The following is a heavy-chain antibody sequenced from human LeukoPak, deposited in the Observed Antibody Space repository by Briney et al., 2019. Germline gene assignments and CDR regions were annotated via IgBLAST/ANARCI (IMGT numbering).Heavy chain of an antibody. CDR2: IYTSGST. J-gene: IGHJ4*02. CDR1: GGSISSGSYY. CDR3: ARGVIVEIGDTFGGVIVPVD. Sequence: KPSETLSLTCTVSGGSISSGSYYWSWIRQPAGKGLEWIGRIYTSGSTNYNPSLKSRVTISVDTSKNQFSLKLSSVTAADTAVYYCARGVIVEIGDTFGGVIVPVDWGQGTLVTVSS. V-gene: IGHV4-61*02. D-gene: IGHD3-16*02.